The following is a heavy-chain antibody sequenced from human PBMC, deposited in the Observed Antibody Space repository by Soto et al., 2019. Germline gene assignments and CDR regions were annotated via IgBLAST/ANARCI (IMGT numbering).Heavy chain of an antibody. J-gene: IGHJ4*02. D-gene: IGHD5-12*01. CDR1: GGSISSSSYY. Sequence: SETLSLTCTVSGGSISSSSYYWGWFRQPPGKGLEWIGSIYYSGSTYYNPSLKSRVTISVDTSKNQFSLKLSSVTAADTAVYYCARLAWPKFDYWGQGTLVTVSS. CDR2: IYYSGST. CDR3: ARLAWPKFDY. V-gene: IGHV4-39*01.